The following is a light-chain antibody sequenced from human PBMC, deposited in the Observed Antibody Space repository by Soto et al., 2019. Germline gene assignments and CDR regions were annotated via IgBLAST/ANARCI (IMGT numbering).Light chain of an antibody. CDR2: KAS. CDR1: QSIRSW. V-gene: IGKV1-5*03. J-gene: IGKJ2*01. Sequence: DIQMTQSPPTLSASVGDRVTITCRASQSIRSWLAWYQQKPGKAPKLLIYKASSLESGVPSRFSGRGSGTEFTLTISSLQPDDFATYYCQQYNSYSLFGQGTKLEIK. CDR3: QQYNSYSL.